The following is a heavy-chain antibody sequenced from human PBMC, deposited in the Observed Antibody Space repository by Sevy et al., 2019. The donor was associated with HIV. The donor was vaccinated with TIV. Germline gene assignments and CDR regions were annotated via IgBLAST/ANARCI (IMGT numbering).Heavy chain of an antibody. CDR2: IKEDGSEK. Sequence: GGSLRLSCAASGFTFSTHWMSWVRQAPGKGLEWVANIKEDGSEKYYVDSGKGRFTISRDNAKNSLFLQMNSLRAEDTAVYYCAKDVYWGQGTLVTVSS. J-gene: IGHJ4*02. CDR1: GFTFSTHW. V-gene: IGHV3-7*03. CDR3: AKDVY.